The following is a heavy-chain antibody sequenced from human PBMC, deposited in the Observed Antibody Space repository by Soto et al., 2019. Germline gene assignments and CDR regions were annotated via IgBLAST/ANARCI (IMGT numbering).Heavy chain of an antibody. V-gene: IGHV4-30-4*01. CDR1: GGSISSGDYY. Sequence: TSETLSLTCTVSGGSISSGDYYWSWIRQPPGKGLEWIGYIYYSGSTYYNPSLKSRVTISVDTPKNQFSLKLSSVTAADTAVYYCARAYYDFWSGYGSWFDPWGQGTLVTVSS. CDR2: IYYSGST. J-gene: IGHJ5*02. CDR3: ARAYYDFWSGYGSWFDP. D-gene: IGHD3-3*01.